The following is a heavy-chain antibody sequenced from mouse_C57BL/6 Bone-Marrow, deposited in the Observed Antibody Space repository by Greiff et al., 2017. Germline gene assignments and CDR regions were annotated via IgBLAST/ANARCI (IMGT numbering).Heavy chain of an antibody. Sequence: QVQLQQSGAELARPGASVKMSCKASGYTFTSYTMHWVKQRPGQGLEWIGYINPSSGYTKYNQKFKDKATLTADKSSSTAYMQLSSLTSEDSAVYYCARTTVVASTADYARDHWGQGTSVTVSS. J-gene: IGHJ4*01. CDR3: ARTTVVASTADYARDH. V-gene: IGHV1-4*01. CDR2: INPSSGYT. CDR1: GYTFTSYT. D-gene: IGHD1-1*01.